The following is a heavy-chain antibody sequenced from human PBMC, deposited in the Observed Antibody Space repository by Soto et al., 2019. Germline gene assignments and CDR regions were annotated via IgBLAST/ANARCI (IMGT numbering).Heavy chain of an antibody. J-gene: IGHJ4*02. D-gene: IGHD3-22*01. CDR3: AKVFYYYDSSGYYYFDY. Sequence: GGSLRLSCAASGFTFSSYAVIWVRQAPGKGPEWTSSISGSGSTIYYADSVKGRLTISRDNSKNTLYLQMSSLRAEDTAVYYCAKVFYYYDSSGYYYFDYWGQGTLVTVSS. CDR1: GFTFSSYA. V-gene: IGHV3-23*01. CDR2: ISGSGSTI.